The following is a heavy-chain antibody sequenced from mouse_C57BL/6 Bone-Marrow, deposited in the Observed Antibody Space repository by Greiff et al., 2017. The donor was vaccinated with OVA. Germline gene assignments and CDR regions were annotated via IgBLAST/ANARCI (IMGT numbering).Heavy chain of an antibody. D-gene: IGHD2-1*01. CDR2: ISSGGDYI. V-gene: IGHV5-9-1*02. Sequence: EVKLVESGEGLVKPGGSLKLSCAASGFTFSSYAMSWVRQTPEKRLEWVAYISSGGDYISFADTVKGRFTISRDNARNTLYLQMSSLKSEDTAMYYCTRLLDAMDYWGQGTSVTVSS. CDR3: TRLLDAMDY. CDR1: GFTFSSYA. J-gene: IGHJ4*01.